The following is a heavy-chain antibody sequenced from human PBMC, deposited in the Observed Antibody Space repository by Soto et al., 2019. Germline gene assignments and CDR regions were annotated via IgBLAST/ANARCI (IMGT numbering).Heavy chain of an antibody. V-gene: IGHV1-18*01. D-gene: IGHD3-9*01. J-gene: IGHJ4*01. CDR1: GYTCTRYG. Sequence: GASVKVSCEESGYTCTRYGITWVRPAPGQGHEQMGWISASHDNTNYGQKLQGRVTMTTDTSTSTAYMELRSLRSDDTAVYYCARDPSEDYDILTGPYDYWGHGTLVTVSS. CDR3: ARDPSEDYDILTGPYDY. CDR2: ISASHDNT.